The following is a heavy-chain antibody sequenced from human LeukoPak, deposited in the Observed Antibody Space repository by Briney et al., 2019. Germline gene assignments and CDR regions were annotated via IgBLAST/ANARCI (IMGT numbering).Heavy chain of an antibody. CDR1: GFTFSSYW. CDR2: INEDGSEK. D-gene: IGHD3-22*01. V-gene: IGHV3-7*01. Sequence: GGSLRLSCAASGFTFSSYWMSWVRQAPGKGLEWVANINEDGSEKNYVDSVKGRFTISRDNAKNSLYLEMNSLTAEDTAVYYCANYYDSSGYYAPDMWGQGTMVTVSP. J-gene: IGHJ3*02. CDR3: ANYYDSSGYYAPDM.